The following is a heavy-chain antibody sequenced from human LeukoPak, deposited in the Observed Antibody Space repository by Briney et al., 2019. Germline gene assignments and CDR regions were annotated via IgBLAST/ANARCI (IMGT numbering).Heavy chain of an antibody. V-gene: IGHV1-69*01. Sequence: RASVTVSCKASGGTFSSYAIGWVRQAPGQGLEWMGGIIPIFGTANYAQKFQGRVTITADESTSTAYMELSSLRSEDTAVYYCARSPSGYPTDYWGQGTLVTVSS. J-gene: IGHJ4*02. CDR3: ARSPSGYPTDY. D-gene: IGHD3-22*01. CDR2: IIPIFGTA. CDR1: GGTFSSYA.